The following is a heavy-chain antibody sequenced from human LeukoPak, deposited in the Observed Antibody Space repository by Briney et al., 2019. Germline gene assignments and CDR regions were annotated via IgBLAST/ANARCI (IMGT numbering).Heavy chain of an antibody. J-gene: IGHJ4*02. D-gene: IGHD5-18*01. CDR1: GDSISSGNYY. Sequence: SETLSLTCTDSGDSISSGNYYWGWIRQPPGKGLEWIGNIYYTGNTYYNPSLKSRVSMSLDTSKNQFSLKLNSVTAADTAVYFCAATYRTRGFSYGYFDNWGQGSLVTVPS. V-gene: IGHV4-39*01. CDR3: AATYRTRGFSYGYFDN. CDR2: IYYTGNT.